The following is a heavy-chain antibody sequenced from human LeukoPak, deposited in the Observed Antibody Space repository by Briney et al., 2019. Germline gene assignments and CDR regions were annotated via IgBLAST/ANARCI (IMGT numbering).Heavy chain of an antibody. Sequence: ASVKVSCKASGYTFTSYDINWVRQAPGQGLEWMGWISAYNGNTNYAQKLQGRVTMTTDTSTSTAYMELRSLRSDDTAVYYCARDLRYSSGWNFDYWGQGTLVTVSS. CDR2: ISAYNGNT. J-gene: IGHJ4*02. CDR3: ARDLRYSSGWNFDY. D-gene: IGHD6-19*01. V-gene: IGHV1-18*01. CDR1: GYTFTSYD.